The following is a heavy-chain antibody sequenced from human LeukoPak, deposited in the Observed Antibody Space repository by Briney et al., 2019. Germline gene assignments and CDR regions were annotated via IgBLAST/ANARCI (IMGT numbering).Heavy chain of an antibody. J-gene: IGHJ4*02. CDR3: AKVGSYDSSGYYFSD. CDR1: GGSISSHY. D-gene: IGHD3-22*01. CDR2: IYHSGGN. V-gene: IGHV4-59*11. Sequence: SGTLSLTCSVSGGSISSHYWSWIRQPPGKALEWTGYIYHSGGNRYNPSLKSRVTISLDTSKNQLSLQLSSVTAADTAVYYCAKVGSYDSSGYYFSDWGQGTLVTVSS.